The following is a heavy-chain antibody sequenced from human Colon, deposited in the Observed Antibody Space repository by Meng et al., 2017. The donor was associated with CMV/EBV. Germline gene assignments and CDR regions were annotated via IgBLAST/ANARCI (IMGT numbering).Heavy chain of an antibody. J-gene: IGHJ2*01. CDR1: FSSSV. Sequence: FSSSVMHWVRQAPEQRLEWLGWINVVDGDTKYSQKFQGRVTITRDTSASTAFMELSSLRSEDTAVYYCARARYYDNSGYYYWYFDLWGRGALVTVSS. CDR2: INVVDGDT. D-gene: IGHD3-22*01. CDR3: ARARYYDNSGYYYWYFDL. V-gene: IGHV1-3*01.